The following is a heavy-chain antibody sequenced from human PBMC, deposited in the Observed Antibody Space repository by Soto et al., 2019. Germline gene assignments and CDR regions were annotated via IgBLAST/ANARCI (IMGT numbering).Heavy chain of an antibody. J-gene: IGHJ5*02. CDR2: IFPSDSDT. CDR3: ARKDKSGYFNWFDP. Sequence: ESLKICCRTSGYRFTSYWIAGVGQMPGKGLEWMGIIFPSDSDTRYSPSFQGRVTISADRSTSTVFLQWASLKASDTAMYFCARKDKSGYFNWFDPWGQGTLVTVSS. V-gene: IGHV5-51*01. D-gene: IGHD3-22*01. CDR1: GYRFTSYW.